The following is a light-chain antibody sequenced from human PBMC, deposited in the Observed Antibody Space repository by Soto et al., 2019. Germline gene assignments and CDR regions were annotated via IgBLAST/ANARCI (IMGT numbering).Light chain of an antibody. J-gene: IGLJ7*01. CDR1: SSNIGAGYD. Sequence: QSVLTQPPSVSGAPGQRVTISCTGSSSNIGAGYDVHWYQQLPGTAPKLLIYGNSNRPSGVPDRSSGSKAGTSASRAITGLQAEDEADYYCQCYDSSLSGSSVFGTGTQLTVL. V-gene: IGLV1-40*01. CDR3: QCYDSSLSGSSV. CDR2: GNS.